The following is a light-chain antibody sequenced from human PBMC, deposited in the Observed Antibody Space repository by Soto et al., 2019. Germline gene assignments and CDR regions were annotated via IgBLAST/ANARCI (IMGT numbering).Light chain of an antibody. CDR3: QQYGSSPQT. V-gene: IGKV3-20*01. J-gene: IGKJ1*01. CDR1: QSVGRY. CDR2: DAS. Sequence: EIVLTQSPATLSLSPGERATLSCRASQSVGRYLGWYQQKPGQAPRLLIYDASNRATGIPARFIGSGSGTDFTLTISRLEPEDFAVYYCQQYGSSPQTFGQGTKVEIK.